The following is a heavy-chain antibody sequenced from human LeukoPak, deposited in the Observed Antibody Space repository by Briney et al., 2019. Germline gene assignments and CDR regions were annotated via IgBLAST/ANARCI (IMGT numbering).Heavy chain of an antibody. Sequence: ASVKVSCKASGYTFTSYDINWVRQAPGQGLEWMGWIHPNSGGTNYAQSFQGRITMTRDTSISTAYMELSRLTSDDTAVYYCARDRVVVVAAANAFDPWGQGTLVTVSS. D-gene: IGHD2-15*01. J-gene: IGHJ5*02. CDR1: GYTFTSYD. CDR2: IHPNSGGT. V-gene: IGHV1-2*02. CDR3: ARDRVVVVAAANAFDP.